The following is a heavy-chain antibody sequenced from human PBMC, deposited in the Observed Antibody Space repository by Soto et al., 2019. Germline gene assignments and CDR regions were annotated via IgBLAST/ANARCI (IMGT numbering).Heavy chain of an antibody. D-gene: IGHD6-19*01. CDR1: VGSFSGYY. V-gene: IGHV4-34*01. J-gene: IGHJ4*02. Sequence: SETLSLPCAVYVGSFSGYYWSWIRQPPGKGLEWTGEINHSGSTNYNPSLKSRVTISVDTSKNQLSLKLSSVTAADTAVYYCARDTRIAVAGFDYWGQRTLVTVSS. CDR3: ARDTRIAVAGFDY. CDR2: INHSGST.